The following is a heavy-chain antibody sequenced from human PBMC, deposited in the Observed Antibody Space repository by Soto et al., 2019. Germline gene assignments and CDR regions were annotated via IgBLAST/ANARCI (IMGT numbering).Heavy chain of an antibody. V-gene: IGHV4-59*01. CDR1: GGSISSYY. D-gene: IGHD1-26*01. CDR2: IYYSGST. J-gene: IGHJ4*02. Sequence: LSLTCTVSGGSISSYYWSWIRQPPGKGLEWIGYIYYSGSTNYNPSLKSRVTISVDTSKSQFSLKLSSVTAADTAVYYCARTALGGSYEFDYWGQGTLVTVSS. CDR3: ARTALGGSYEFDY.